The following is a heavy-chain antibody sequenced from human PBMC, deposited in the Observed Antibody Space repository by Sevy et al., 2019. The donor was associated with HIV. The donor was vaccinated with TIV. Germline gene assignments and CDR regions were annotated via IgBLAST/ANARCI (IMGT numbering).Heavy chain of an antibody. CDR2: IITKNHGGTP. CDR1: GFNIADYY. CDR3: ARHAREAWRGSGVYYNVTDGFDP. J-gene: IGHJ5*02. D-gene: IGHD3-10*01. V-gene: IGHV3-49*04. Sequence: GGSLRLSCTGSGFNIADYYMTWVRQAPGKGLDWVGFIITKNHGGTPEYGAYVEGRFTISRDNSKNTIYLQMHSLKTEETGIYYCARHAREAWRGSGVYYNVTDGFDPWGQGTLVTVSS.